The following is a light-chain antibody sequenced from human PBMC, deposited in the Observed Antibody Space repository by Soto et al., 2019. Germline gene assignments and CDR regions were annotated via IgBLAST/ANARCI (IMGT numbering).Light chain of an antibody. CDR3: QQYNAWPLT. CDR2: GAS. V-gene: IGKV3-15*01. J-gene: IGKJ5*01. Sequence: IVRAQSPILSVSPGEGATLSCRASHSVSNDLAWYQQKPDQAPRLLIYGASTRATDIAARFSATGWGTEFTLTMTSLLSEDFAVYYCQQYNAWPLTFGQGTRLEIK. CDR1: HSVSND.